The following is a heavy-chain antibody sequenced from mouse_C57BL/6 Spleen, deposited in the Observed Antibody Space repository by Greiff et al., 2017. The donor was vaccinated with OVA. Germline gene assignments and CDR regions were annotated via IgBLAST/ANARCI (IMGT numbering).Heavy chain of an antibody. D-gene: IGHD2-4*01. J-gene: IGHJ2*01. CDR2: IYPGSGST. CDR1: GYTFTSYW. V-gene: IGHV1-55*01. Sequence: QVHVKQPGAELVKPGASVKMSCKASGYTFTSYWITWVKQRPGQGLEWIGDIYPGSGSTNYNEKFKSKATLTVDTSSSTAYMQLSSLTSEDSAVYYCARWEYDYGGDYWGQGTTLTVSS. CDR3: ARWEYDYGGDY.